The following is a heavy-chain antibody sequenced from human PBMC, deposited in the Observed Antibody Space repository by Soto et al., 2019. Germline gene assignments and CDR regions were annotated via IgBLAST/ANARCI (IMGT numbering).Heavy chain of an antibody. D-gene: IGHD6-13*01. CDR1: GGTFSSYA. V-gene: IGHV1-69*01. J-gene: IGHJ4*02. Sequence: QVQLVQSGAEVKKPGSSVKVSCKASGGTFSSYAISWVRQAPGQGLEWMGGIIPISGTANYAQKFQGRVTITADESTSTAYMELSSLRSEDTAVYYCVSRRAIAAAVPFDYWGQGTLVTVSS. CDR2: IIPISGTA. CDR3: VSRRAIAAAVPFDY.